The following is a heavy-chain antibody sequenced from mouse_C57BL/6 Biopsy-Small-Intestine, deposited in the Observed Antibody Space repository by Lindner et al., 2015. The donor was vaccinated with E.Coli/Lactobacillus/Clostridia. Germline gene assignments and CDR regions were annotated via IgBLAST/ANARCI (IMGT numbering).Heavy chain of an antibody. CDR3: ARPTPIQGSGTVYFDY. Sequence: SVKVSCKASGYTFTNYYMHWLKQAPGQGLEWMGIINPAGGTTSSAQKFQARITMTTDTSTDTVYMELSSLTSEDTAVYFCARPTPIQGSGTVYFDYWGQGTLVTVSS. D-gene: IGHD3-3*01. CDR1: GYTFTNYY. J-gene: IGHJ2*01. CDR2: INPAGGTT. V-gene: IGHV1-64*01.